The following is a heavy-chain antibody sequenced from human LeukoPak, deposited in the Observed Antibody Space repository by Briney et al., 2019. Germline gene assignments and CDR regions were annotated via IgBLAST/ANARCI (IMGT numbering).Heavy chain of an antibody. CDR1: GGTFSSYA. D-gene: IGHD4-23*01. CDR3: ARACYGANSLGAGWFDP. Sequence: SVKVSCKASGGTFSSYAISWVRQAPGQGLEWMGGIIPIFGTANYAQKFQGRVTITTDDSTSTANMELSSLRSEDTAVYYGARACYGANSLGAGWFDPWGQGTLVTVSS. CDR2: IIPIFGTA. V-gene: IGHV1-69*05. J-gene: IGHJ5*02.